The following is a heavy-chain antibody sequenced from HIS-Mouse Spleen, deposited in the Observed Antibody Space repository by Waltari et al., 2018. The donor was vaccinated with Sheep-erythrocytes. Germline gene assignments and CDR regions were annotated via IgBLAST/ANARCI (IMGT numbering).Heavy chain of an antibody. J-gene: IGHJ3*02. V-gene: IGHV3-21*01. D-gene: IGHD6-6*01. CDR1: GFAFSSYS. CDR2: ISSSSSYI. Sequence: EVQLVESGGGLVKPGGSLRLSCAASGFAFSSYSMNWVRQAPGKGLEWVSSISSSSSYIYYADSVKGRFTISRDNAKNSLYLQMNSLRAEDTAVYYCARDSTSDAFDIWGQGTMVTVSS. CDR3: ARDSTSDAFDI.